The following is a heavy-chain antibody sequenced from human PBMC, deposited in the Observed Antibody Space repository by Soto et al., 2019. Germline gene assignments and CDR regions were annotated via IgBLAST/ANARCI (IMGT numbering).Heavy chain of an antibody. V-gene: IGHV1-18*01. CDR1: GYSFSSIG. D-gene: IGHD3-10*01. J-gene: IGHJ4*02. CDR2: ISPHKDNT. CDR3: ARDLDGSGSYYTNY. Sequence: ASVKVSCKTSGYSFSSIGISWVRQAPGQGLEWMGWISPHKDNTYYAQRLQGRVTMTTDTSTSTAYMELRSLGSDDTAVYFCARDLDGSGSYYTNYWGQGTLVTVSS.